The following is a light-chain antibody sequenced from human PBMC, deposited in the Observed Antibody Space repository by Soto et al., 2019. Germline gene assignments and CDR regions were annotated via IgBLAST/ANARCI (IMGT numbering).Light chain of an antibody. V-gene: IGLV2-14*03. Sequence: QSALTQPASVSGSPGQSITISCTGTSSEVGGYNSVSWYQHHPGKAPKLILYDVSDRPSGVSYRFSGSKSGNTASLTISGLQAVDEADYYCSSYTSSSTNVFGTGTKVTVL. CDR2: DVS. J-gene: IGLJ1*01. CDR3: SSYTSSSTNV. CDR1: SSEVGGYNS.